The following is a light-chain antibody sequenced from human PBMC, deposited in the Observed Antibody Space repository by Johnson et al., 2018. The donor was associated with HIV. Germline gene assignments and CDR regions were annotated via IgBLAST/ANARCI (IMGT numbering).Light chain of an antibody. Sequence: QSVLTQPPSVSAAPGQKVTISCSGSSSNIGNNYVSWYQQLPRSAPKLLIYDNNKRPSGIPDRFSGSESGPSATLGITGLQTGDEADYYCGTWDNSLSTGGVFGTGTKVTVL. CDR2: DNN. CDR3: GTWDNSLSTGGV. V-gene: IGLV1-51*01. CDR1: SSNIGNNY. J-gene: IGLJ1*01.